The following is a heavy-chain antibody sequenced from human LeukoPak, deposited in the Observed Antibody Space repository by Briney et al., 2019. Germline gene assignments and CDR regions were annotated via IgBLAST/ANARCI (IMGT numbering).Heavy chain of an antibody. J-gene: IGHJ4*02. CDR3: ARASRGGYRFDY. CDR2: INHSGST. V-gene: IGHV4-34*01. Sequence: PSETLSLTCAVYGGSFSGYYWSWIRQPPGKGLEWIGEINHSGSTNYNPSLKSRVTISVDTSKNQFSLKLSSVTAADTAVYYCARASRGGYRFDYWGQGTLVTVSS. D-gene: IGHD5-12*01. CDR1: GGSFSGYY.